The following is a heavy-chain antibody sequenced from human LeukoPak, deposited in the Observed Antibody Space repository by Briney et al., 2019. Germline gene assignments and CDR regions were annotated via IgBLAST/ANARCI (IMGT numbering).Heavy chain of an antibody. CDR3: AGLWL. CDR1: GFTFSNFEVID. V-gene: IGHV3-23*01. CDR2: ISGDGT. Sequence: PGGSLRLSCAASGFTFSNFEVIDMSWVRQTPGKGLECVSGISGDGTYYADSVEGRFTISRDNSKNTVYLQMNSLRAEDTAVYYCAGLWLWGQGTLVTVRS. D-gene: IGHD5-24*01. J-gene: IGHJ4*02.